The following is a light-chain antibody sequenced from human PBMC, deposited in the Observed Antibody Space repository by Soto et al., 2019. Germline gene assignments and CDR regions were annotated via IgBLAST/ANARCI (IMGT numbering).Light chain of an antibody. Sequence: DVLMTQSPLSLPVTLGQPASISCRSSQSLVSSDGNTYLNWYQQRPGQSPRRLIYKVSNRDSGVPDRFSGSGSGTDFPLKISRVEAEDVGVYYCLQGSHWPWTFGQGTKVEI. J-gene: IGKJ1*01. CDR3: LQGSHWPWT. V-gene: IGKV2-30*01. CDR1: QSLVSSDGNTY. CDR2: KVS.